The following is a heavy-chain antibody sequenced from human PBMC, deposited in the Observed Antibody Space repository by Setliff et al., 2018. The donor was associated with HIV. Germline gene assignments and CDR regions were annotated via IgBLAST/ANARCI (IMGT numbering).Heavy chain of an antibody. J-gene: IGHJ4*01. V-gene: IGHV4-34*01. CDR2: VNHSGGT. D-gene: IGHD2-15*01. CDR3: ARRILRSAFDF. CDR1: GGSFSTYY. Sequence: SETLSLTCAVYGGSFSTYYWSWIRQSPGKRLEWLGEVNHSGGTNYNPSLKRRLIISSDASKNQFSLRLKSVTAADTAVYFCARRILRSAFDFWGHGTLVTVS.